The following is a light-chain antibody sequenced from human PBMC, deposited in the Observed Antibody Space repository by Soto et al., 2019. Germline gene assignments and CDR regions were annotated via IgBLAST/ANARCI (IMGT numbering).Light chain of an antibody. CDR2: GAS. J-gene: IGKJ1*01. Sequence: EIVLTQSPGTLSLSPGERATLSCRASQSVSSSYLAWYQQKAGQAPRLLIYGASSRATGIPDRFSGSGSGTDFTLTISRLEPEDFAVYYCQQYGSSGTFGQGTKVDI. CDR3: QQYGSSGT. V-gene: IGKV3-20*01. CDR1: QSVSSSY.